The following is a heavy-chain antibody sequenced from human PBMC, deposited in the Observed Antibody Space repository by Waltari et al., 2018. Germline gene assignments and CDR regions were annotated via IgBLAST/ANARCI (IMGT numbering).Heavy chain of an antibody. CDR1: GFTFSSYS. CDR2: ISSSSSYI. V-gene: IGHV3-21*01. J-gene: IGHJ4*02. CDR3: AREFLKLYYFDY. Sequence: EVQLVESGGGLVKPGGSLRLSCAASGFTFSSYSMNWVHQAPGKGLEWVSSISSSSSYIYYADSVKGRFTISRDNAKNSLYLQMNSLRAEDTAVYYCAREFLKLYYFDYWGQGTLVTVSS. D-gene: IGHD2-15*01.